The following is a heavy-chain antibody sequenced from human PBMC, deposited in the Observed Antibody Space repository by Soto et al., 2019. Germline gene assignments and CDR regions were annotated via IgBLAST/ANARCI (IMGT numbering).Heavy chain of an antibody. CDR1: GYTFTSYG. Sequence: QVQLVQSGAEVKKPGASVKVSCKASGYTFTSYGISWVRQAPGQGLEWMGWISAYNGNTNYAQKLQGRVTMTTDTSTGTAYMELRSLRSDDTAVYYCARDRRSSWHTSTYWYFDLWGRGTLVTVSS. CDR2: ISAYNGNT. D-gene: IGHD6-13*01. CDR3: ARDRRSSWHTSTYWYFDL. J-gene: IGHJ2*01. V-gene: IGHV1-18*01.